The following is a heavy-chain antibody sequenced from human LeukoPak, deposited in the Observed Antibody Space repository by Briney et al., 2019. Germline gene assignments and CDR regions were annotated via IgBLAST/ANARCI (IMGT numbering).Heavy chain of an antibody. J-gene: IGHJ4*02. Sequence: PGGSLRLSCAASGFTFSDSAMHWVRQASGKGLEWVGRIRSKANSYATAYAASVKGRFTISRDDSKNTAYLQMNSLKTEDTAVYYCTGRGIVATHTDYWGQGTLVTVSS. CDR3: TGRGIVATHTDY. V-gene: IGHV3-73*01. CDR2: IRSKANSYAT. CDR1: GFTFSDSA. D-gene: IGHD1-26*01.